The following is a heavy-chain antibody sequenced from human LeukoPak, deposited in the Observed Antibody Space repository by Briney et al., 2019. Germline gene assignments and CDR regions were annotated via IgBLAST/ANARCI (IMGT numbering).Heavy chain of an antibody. CDR2: INPNSGGT. CDR3: ARGVLPYYYDSSGYYYFDY. CDR1: GYTFTGYY. J-gene: IGHJ4*02. V-gene: IGHV1-2*04. Sequence: ASVKVSCKASGYTFTGYYMHWVRQAPGQGLEWMGWINPNSGGTNYAQKFQGWVTMTRDTSISTAYMELSRLRSDDTAVYYCARGVLPYYYDSSGYYYFDYWGQGTLVTVSS. D-gene: IGHD3-22*01.